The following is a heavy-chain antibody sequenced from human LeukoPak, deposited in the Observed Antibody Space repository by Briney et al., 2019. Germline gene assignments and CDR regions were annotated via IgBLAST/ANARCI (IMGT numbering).Heavy chain of an antibody. V-gene: IGHV5-51*01. Sequence: GESLKISCKGSGYSFTSYWIGWVRQMPGKGLEWIGIIYPGDSDTRYSPSFQGQVTISADKSISTAYLQWSSLKASDTAMYYCATIFDYGDYGGGTFDYWGQGTLVTVSS. D-gene: IGHD4-17*01. CDR3: ATIFDYGDYGGGTFDY. J-gene: IGHJ4*02. CDR1: GYSFTSYW. CDR2: IYPGDSDT.